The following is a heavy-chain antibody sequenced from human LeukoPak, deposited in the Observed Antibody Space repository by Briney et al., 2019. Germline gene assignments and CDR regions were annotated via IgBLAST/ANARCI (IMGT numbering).Heavy chain of an antibody. CDR3: VRGKTTVTPGYFDY. Sequence: GGSLRLSCAASGFTFSSYWMHWVRHAPGRGLVWVSRINTDGSSTSYADSVKGRFTISRDTAKNSLYLQMNSLRAEDTAVYYCVRGKTTVTPGYFDYWGQGTLVTVSS. CDR2: INTDGSST. J-gene: IGHJ4*02. V-gene: IGHV3-74*01. CDR1: GFTFSSYW. D-gene: IGHD4-11*01.